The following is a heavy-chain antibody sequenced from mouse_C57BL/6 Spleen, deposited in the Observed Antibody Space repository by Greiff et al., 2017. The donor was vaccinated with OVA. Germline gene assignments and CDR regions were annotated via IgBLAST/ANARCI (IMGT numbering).Heavy chain of an antibody. V-gene: IGHV1-80*01. CDR1: GYAFSSYW. CDR2: IYPGDGDT. Sequence: QVQLQQSGAELVKPGASVKISCKASGYAFSSYWMNWVKPRPGKGLEWIGQIYPGDGDTNYNGKFKGKATLTADKSSSTAYMQLSSLTSEDSAVYFCARQPSGYAMDYWGQGTSVTVSS. CDR3: ARQPSGYAMDY. J-gene: IGHJ4*01. D-gene: IGHD3-1*01.